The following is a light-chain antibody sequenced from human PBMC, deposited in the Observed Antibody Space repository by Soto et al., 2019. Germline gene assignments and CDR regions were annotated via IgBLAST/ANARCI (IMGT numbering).Light chain of an antibody. V-gene: IGLV2-23*01. CDR3: SSYAGSSTLV. CDR2: EGT. CDR1: SSDIGSYNL. Sequence: QSVLTQPASVSGSPGQSITIPCTGTSSDIGSYNLVSWYQQHPGKAPKLMIYEGTKRPSGVSDRFSGSKSGNTASLTISGLQAEDEADYYCSSYAGSSTLVFGGGTKLTVL. J-gene: IGLJ2*01.